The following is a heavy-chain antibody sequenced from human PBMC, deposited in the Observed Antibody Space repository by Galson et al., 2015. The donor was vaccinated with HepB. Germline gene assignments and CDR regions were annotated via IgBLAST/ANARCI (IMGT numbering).Heavy chain of an antibody. D-gene: IGHD6-13*01. CDR1: GFTFSSYG. V-gene: IGHV3-30*02. CDR2: IRYDGSNK. CDR3: ARLSVRGSSSWSYGMDV. Sequence: SLRLSCAASGFTFSSYGMHWVRQAPGKGLEWVAFIRYDGSNKYYADSVKGRFTISRDNSKNTLYLQMNSLRAEDTAVYYCARLSVRGSSSWSYGMDVWGQGTTVTVSS. J-gene: IGHJ6*02.